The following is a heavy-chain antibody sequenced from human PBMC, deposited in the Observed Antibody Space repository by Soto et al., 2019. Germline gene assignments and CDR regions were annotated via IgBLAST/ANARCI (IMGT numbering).Heavy chain of an antibody. CDR1: GYTFTSYY. CDR2: INPSGGST. D-gene: IGHD3-22*01. Sequence: QVQLVQSGAEVKKPGASVKVSCKASGYTFTSYYMHWVRQAPGQGLEWMGIINPSGGSTSYAQKFQGRVTMTRDTSTSTVYMELSSLRSEDTAVYYCARDGTYYYDISGYSLFDYWGQGTLVTVSS. J-gene: IGHJ4*02. V-gene: IGHV1-46*01. CDR3: ARDGTYYYDISGYSLFDY.